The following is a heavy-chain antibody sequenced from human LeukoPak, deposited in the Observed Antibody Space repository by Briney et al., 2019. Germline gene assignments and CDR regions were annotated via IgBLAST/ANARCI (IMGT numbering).Heavy chain of an antibody. D-gene: IGHD2-2*01. J-gene: IGHJ4*02. V-gene: IGHV3-9*01. CDR3: ARPRGCGSARCNNFDC. Sequence: GRSLRLSCAASGFTFDDYAMHWVRQAPGKGLEWVSGISWNSGSIGYADSVKGRFTISRDNAKNSLYLQMNSLRAEDTAVYYCARPRGCGSARCNNFDCWGQGTLVTVSS. CDR2: ISWNSGSI. CDR1: GFTFDDYA.